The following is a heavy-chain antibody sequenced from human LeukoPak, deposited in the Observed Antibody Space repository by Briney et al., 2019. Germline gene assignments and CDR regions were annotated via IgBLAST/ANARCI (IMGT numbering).Heavy chain of an antibody. CDR3: ARHRLVVAATGLFDY. CDR2: IYYSGNT. J-gene: IGHJ4*02. V-gene: IGHV4-59*08. CDR1: GGSFSGYY. Sequence: SETLSLTCAVYGGSFSGYYWSWIRQPPGKGLEWIGYIYYSGNTNYNPSLKSRVTISVDTSKNQFSLKLSSVTAADTAVYYCARHRLVVAATGLFDYWGQGTLVTVSS. D-gene: IGHD6-19*01.